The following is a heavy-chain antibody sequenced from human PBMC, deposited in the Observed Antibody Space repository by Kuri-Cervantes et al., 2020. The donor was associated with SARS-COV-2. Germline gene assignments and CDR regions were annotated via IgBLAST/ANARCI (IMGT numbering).Heavy chain of an antibody. CDR3: AILETLWLHGYFDY. CDR1: GFIFSDYY. Sequence: GESLKISCTASGFIFSDYYMTWVRQAPGKGLEWVSFISANGGRTYYADSVKGRFTVSRDNSKNTLYLQMNSLRGDDTAVYYCAILETLWLHGYFDYWGQGTLVTVSS. D-gene: IGHD3-16*01. CDR2: ISANGGRT. V-gene: IGHV3-23*01. J-gene: IGHJ4*02.